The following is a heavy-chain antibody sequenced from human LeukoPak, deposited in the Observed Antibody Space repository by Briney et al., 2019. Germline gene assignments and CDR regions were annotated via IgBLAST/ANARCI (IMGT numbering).Heavy chain of an antibody. CDR3: ARAGDYGDYFDY. V-gene: IGHV3-21*01. CDR1: GSTFSSYS. Sequence: GGSLRLSCAASGSTFSSYSMNWVRQAPGKGLEWVSSISSSSSYIYYADSVKGRFTISRDNAKNSLYLQMNSLRAEDTAVYYCARAGDYGDYFDYWGQGTLVTVSS. J-gene: IGHJ4*02. CDR2: ISSSSSYI. D-gene: IGHD4-17*01.